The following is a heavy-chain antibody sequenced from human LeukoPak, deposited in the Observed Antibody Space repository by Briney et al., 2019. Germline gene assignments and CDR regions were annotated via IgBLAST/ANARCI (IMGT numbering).Heavy chain of an antibody. CDR2: IYTSGST. J-gene: IGHJ5*02. CDR3: ARSTYYDIGWFDP. D-gene: IGHD3-9*01. CDR1: GGSISSGSYY. Sequence: PSETLSLTCTVSGGSISSGSYYWSWIRQPAGTGLEWIGRIYTSGSTNYNPSLKSRVTISVDTSKNQFSLKLSSVTAADTAVYYCARSTYYDIGWFDPWGQGTLVTVSS. V-gene: IGHV4-61*02.